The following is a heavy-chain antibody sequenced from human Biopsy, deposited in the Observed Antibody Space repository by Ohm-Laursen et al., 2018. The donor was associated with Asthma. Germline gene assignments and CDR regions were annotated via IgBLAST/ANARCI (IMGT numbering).Heavy chain of an antibody. J-gene: IGHJ4*02. V-gene: IGHV4-39*01. Sequence: GTLSLPCTVSGGSISSSSYYWGWIRQPPGKGLEWIGSIYYSGSTYYNPSLKSRVTIFVDTSKNHFFLKLSSVTAADMAVYYCARRITIFGVVAYFDYWGQGTLVTVSS. CDR3: ARRITIFGVVAYFDY. CDR1: GGSISSSSYY. CDR2: IYYSGST. D-gene: IGHD3-3*01.